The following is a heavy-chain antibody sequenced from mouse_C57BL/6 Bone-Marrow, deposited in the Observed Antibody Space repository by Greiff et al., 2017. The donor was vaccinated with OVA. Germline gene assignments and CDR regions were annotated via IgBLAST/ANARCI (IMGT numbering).Heavy chain of an antibody. V-gene: IGHV5-4*01. J-gene: IGHJ1*03. CDR3: ARDYYWYFDV. CDR1: GFTFSSYA. CDR2: ISDGGSYT. Sequence: EVNVVESGGGLVKPGGSLKLSCAASGFTFSSYAMSWVRQTPEKRLEWVATISDGGSYTYYPDNVKGRFTISRDNAKNNLYLQMSHLKSEDTAMYYCARDYYWYFDVWGTGTTVTVSS.